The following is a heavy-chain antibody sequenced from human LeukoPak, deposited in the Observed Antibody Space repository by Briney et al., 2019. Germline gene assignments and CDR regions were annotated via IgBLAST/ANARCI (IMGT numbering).Heavy chain of an antibody. CDR3: AKTPVGRCSSTSCPSGY. D-gene: IGHD2-2*01. J-gene: IGHJ4*02. CDR1: GFTFSSYG. Sequence: GGSLRLSCAASGFTFSSYGMHWVRQAPGKGLEWVAFIRYDGSNKYYADSVKGRFTISGDNSKNTLYLQMNSLRAEDTAVYYCAKTPVGRCSSTSCPSGYWGQGTLVTVSS. CDR2: IRYDGSNK. V-gene: IGHV3-30*02.